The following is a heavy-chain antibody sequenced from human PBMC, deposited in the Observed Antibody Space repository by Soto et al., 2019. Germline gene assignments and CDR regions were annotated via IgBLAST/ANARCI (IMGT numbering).Heavy chain of an antibody. D-gene: IGHD7-27*01. V-gene: IGHV3-30*18. Sequence: QVQLVESGGGVVQPGRSLRLSCAASGFTFSSYGMHWVRQAPGKGLEWVAVISYDGSNKYYADSVKGRFTSSRDNSKNTLYLQMNSLRAEDTAVYYCAKDDQSLGGHFDYWGQGTLVTVSS. J-gene: IGHJ4*02. CDR3: AKDDQSLGGHFDY. CDR2: ISYDGSNK. CDR1: GFTFSSYG.